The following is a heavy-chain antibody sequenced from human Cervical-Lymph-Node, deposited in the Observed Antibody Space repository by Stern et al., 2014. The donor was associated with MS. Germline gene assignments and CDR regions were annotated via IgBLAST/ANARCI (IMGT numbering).Heavy chain of an antibody. J-gene: IGHJ4*02. Sequence: QVQLVESGPGLVKPSETLSLTCTVSGGSVSRGSYYWSWIRQPPGKGLEWIGYIYYSGSTNYNPSLKSRVTISVDTSKNQFSLKLSSVTAADTAVYYCARDRLDSSHPLDYWGQGTLVTVSS. CDR3: ARDRLDSSHPLDY. CDR2: IYYSGST. V-gene: IGHV4-61*01. CDR1: GGSVSRGSYY. D-gene: IGHD3-22*01.